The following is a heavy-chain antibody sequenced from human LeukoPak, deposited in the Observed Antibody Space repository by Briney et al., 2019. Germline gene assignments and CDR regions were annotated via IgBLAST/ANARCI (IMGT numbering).Heavy chain of an antibody. CDR1: GGSIRSSNYY. V-gene: IGHV4-39*07. CDR3: ARDVQVYSSGWYADHTGGFDI. Sequence: PSETLSLTCTVSGGSIRSSNYYWGWIRQPPGKGLEWIGTIYYSGSTYYNPSLKSRVTISVDTSKNQFSLKLSSVTAADTAVYYCARDVQVYSSGWYADHTGGFDIWGQGTMVTVSS. D-gene: IGHD6-19*01. J-gene: IGHJ3*02. CDR2: IYYSGST.